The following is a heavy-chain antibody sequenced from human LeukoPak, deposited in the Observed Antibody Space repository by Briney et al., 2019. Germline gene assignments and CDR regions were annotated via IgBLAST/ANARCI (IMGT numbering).Heavy chain of an antibody. Sequence: SETLSLTCTVSGGSISSSSYYWGWIRQPPGKGLEWIGNIYYSGSPYYSPSLKSRVTISVDTSKNQFPLKLSSVTAADTAVYYCAGAPYGMDVWGQGTTVTVSS. V-gene: IGHV4-39*01. CDR3: AGAPYGMDV. J-gene: IGHJ6*02. CDR1: GGSISSSSYY. CDR2: IYYSGSP.